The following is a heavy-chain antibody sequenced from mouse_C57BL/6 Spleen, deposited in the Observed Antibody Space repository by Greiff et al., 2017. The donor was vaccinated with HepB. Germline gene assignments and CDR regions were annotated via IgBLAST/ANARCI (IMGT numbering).Heavy chain of an antibody. Sequence: EVQLQQSGPELVKPGASVKMPCKASGYTFTDYNMDWVKQSHGKSLEWIGDINPNNGGTIYNQKFKGKATLTVDKSSSTAYMELRSLTSEDTAVYYCARNWAYWGQGTLVTVSA. CDR1: GYTFTDYN. V-gene: IGHV1-18*01. CDR3: ARNWAY. CDR2: INPNNGGT. D-gene: IGHD4-1*01. J-gene: IGHJ3*01.